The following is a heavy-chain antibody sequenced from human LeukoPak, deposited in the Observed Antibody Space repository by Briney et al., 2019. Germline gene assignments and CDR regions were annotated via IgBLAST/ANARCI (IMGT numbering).Heavy chain of an antibody. CDR1: GGSFSGYY. D-gene: IGHD3-3*01. J-gene: IGHJ3*02. Sequence: SETLSLTCAVYGGSFSGYYWSWIRQPPGKGLEWIGEINHIGITKYSPSLKSRVTISVDTSKNQFSLKLSSVTAADTAVYYCARAYTISDAFDIWGQGTMVTVSS. CDR2: INHIGIT. CDR3: ARAYTISDAFDI. V-gene: IGHV4-34*01.